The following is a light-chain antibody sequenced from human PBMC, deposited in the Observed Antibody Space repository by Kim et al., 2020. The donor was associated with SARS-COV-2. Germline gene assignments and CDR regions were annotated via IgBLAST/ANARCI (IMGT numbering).Light chain of an antibody. CDR1: QIVSTAY. Sequence: PGDRATLSSRASQIVSTAYLVWSQQKVGQAPLLLLYATSSRANGVPDRFSGSGSETEFSLTISGLEPDDFAVYYCQQCQTTPLTFGGGTKVDIK. CDR2: ATS. J-gene: IGKJ4*01. CDR3: QQCQTTPLT. V-gene: IGKV3-20*01.